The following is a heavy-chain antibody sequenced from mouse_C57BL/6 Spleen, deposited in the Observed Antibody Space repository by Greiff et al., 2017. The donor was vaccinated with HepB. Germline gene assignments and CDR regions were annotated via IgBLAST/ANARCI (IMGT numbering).Heavy chain of an antibody. CDR3: ARYYYGSNYGRNYFDY. D-gene: IGHD1-1*01. V-gene: IGHV1-69*01. CDR1: GYTFTSYW. Sequence: VQLQQPGAELVMPGASVKLSCKASGYTFTSYWMHWVKQRPGQGLEWIGEIDPSDSYTNYNQKFKGKSTLTVDKSSSTAYMQLSSLTSEDSAVYYCARYYYGSNYGRNYFDYWGQGTTLTVSS. CDR2: IDPSDSYT. J-gene: IGHJ2*01.